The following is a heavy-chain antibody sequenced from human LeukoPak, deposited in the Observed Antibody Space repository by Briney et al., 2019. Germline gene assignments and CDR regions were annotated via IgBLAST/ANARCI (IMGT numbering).Heavy chain of an antibody. V-gene: IGHV1-69*04. CDR1: GGTFSSYV. J-gene: IGHJ3*02. Sequence: GSSVKVSCKASGGTFSSYVISWVRQAPGQGLEWMGRIIPILGIANYAQKFQGRVTITADKSTSTAYMELSSLRSEDTAVYYCASPMESGSYSAFDIWGQGTMVTVSS. CDR2: IIPILGIA. CDR3: ASPMESGSYSAFDI. D-gene: IGHD1-26*01.